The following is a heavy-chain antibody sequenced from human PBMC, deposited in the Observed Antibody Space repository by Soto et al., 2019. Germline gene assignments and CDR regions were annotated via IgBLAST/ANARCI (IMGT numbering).Heavy chain of an antibody. CDR3: ATFGYSSSWYDY. V-gene: IGHV3-30*03. Sequence: GGSLRLSCAASGFTFSSYGMHWVRQAPGKGLEWVAVISYDGSNKYYADSVKGRFTISRDNSKNTLYLQMNSLRAEDTAVYYCATFGYSSSWYDYWGQGTLVTVSS. D-gene: IGHD6-13*01. CDR2: ISYDGSNK. CDR1: GFTFSSYG. J-gene: IGHJ4*02.